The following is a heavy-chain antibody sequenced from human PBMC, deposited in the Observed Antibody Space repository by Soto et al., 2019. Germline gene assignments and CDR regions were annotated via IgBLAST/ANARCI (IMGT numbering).Heavy chain of an antibody. V-gene: IGHV4-61*01. Sequence: NPSETLSLTCTVSGGSVSSGSYYWNWIRQPPGKGLEWIGYIYYSGSTNYNPSLKSRVTISVDASKNQFSLKLSAVTAADTAVYYCARVAQQLAFDYWGQGTLVTVSS. J-gene: IGHJ4*02. CDR3: ARVAQQLAFDY. D-gene: IGHD6-13*01. CDR1: GGSVSSGSYY. CDR2: IYYSGST.